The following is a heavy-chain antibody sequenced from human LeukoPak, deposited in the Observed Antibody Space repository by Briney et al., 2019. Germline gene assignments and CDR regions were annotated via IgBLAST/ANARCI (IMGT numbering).Heavy chain of an antibody. J-gene: IGHJ4*02. CDR2: IYYSGST. D-gene: IGHD3-16*02. Sequence: SETLSLTCTVSGGSISSSSYYWGWIRQPPGKGLEWIGSIYYSGSTYYNPSLNSRVTISVDTSKNQFSLKLSSVPAADTAVYYCATRGYVWGSYRYFDYWGQGTLVTVSS. V-gene: IGHV4-39*01. CDR1: GGSISSSSYY. CDR3: ATRGYVWGSYRYFDY.